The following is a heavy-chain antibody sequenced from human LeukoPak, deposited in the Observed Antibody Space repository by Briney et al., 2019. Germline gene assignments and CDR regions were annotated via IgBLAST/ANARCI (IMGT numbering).Heavy chain of an antibody. CDR1: GGSISSSNW. D-gene: IGHD3-10*01. CDR2: IYHSGST. CDR3: ATRYGSGSYYRNFRFDP. V-gene: IGHV4-4*02. Sequence: PSGTLSLTCAVSGGSISSSNWWSWVRQPPGKGLEWIGEIYHSGSTNYNPSLKSRVTISVDKSKNQFSLKLSSVTAADTAVYYCATRYGSGSYYRNFRFDPWGQGTLVTVSS. J-gene: IGHJ5*02.